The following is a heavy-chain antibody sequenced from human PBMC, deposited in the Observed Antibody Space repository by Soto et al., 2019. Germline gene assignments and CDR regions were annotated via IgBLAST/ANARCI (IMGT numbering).Heavy chain of an antibody. Sequence: QVPLVQSGAEVKKPGASVKVSCKASGYTFTSYGISWVRQAPGQGLEWMGWISAYNGNTNYAQKLQGRVTMTTDTSTSTAYMELRSLRSDDTAVYYCARDHVAEWELRGEAFDIWGQGTMVTVSS. V-gene: IGHV1-18*01. D-gene: IGHD1-26*01. CDR1: GYTFTSYG. J-gene: IGHJ3*02. CDR3: ARDHVAEWELRGEAFDI. CDR2: ISAYNGNT.